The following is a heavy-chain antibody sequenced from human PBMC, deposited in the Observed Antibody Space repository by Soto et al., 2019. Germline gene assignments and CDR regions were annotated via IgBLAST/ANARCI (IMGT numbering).Heavy chain of an antibody. J-gene: IGHJ4*02. Sequence: QVQLQESGPGLVKPSQTLSLTCTVSGDSTDSGAYYWSWIRQPPGKGLDWIGHIYSSGNTFSNPSLRSRVTISVDTSKNQFSLTLDSVTAAATAVYYCARGPRPPISAYLLPDFAYWGQGPLVTVSS. CDR1: GDSTDSGAYY. CDR3: ARGPRPPISAYLLPDFAY. CDR2: IYSSGNT. V-gene: IGHV4-31*03. D-gene: IGHD2-2*02.